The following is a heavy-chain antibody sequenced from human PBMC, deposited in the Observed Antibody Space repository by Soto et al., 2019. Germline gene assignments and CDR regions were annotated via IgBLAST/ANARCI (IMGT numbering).Heavy chain of an antibody. J-gene: IGHJ4*02. CDR1: GFTFDDYA. V-gene: IGHV3-9*01. D-gene: IGHD5-12*01. CDR2: ISWNSAYI. CDR3: ASTYSGYEDFDY. Sequence: EVQLVESGGGLVQPGRSLRLSCVASGFTFDDYAMHWVRQVPGKGLEWVSVISWNSAYIGYADSVKGRFTISRDNAKNSASLQMNSLRTEDTALYYCASTYSGYEDFDYWGQGTLVTVSS.